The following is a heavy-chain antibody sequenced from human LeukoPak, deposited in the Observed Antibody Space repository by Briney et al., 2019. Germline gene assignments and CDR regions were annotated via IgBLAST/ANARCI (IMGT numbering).Heavy chain of an antibody. CDR3: ASFNYDSSGYFPASFDY. Sequence: PSETLSLTCAVYGGSFSGYYWSWIRQPPGKGLEWIGEINHSGSTNYNPSLKSRVTISVDTSKNQFSLKLSSVTAADTAVYYCASFNYDSSGYFPASFDYWSQGTLVTVSS. J-gene: IGHJ4*02. V-gene: IGHV4-34*01. CDR2: INHSGST. CDR1: GGSFSGYY. D-gene: IGHD3-22*01.